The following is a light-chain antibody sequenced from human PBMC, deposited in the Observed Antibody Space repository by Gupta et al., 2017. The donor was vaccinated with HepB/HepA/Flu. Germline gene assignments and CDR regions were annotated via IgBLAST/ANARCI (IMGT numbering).Light chain of an antibody. V-gene: IGKV1-33*01. CDR3: QQYDNLPTWT. CDR1: QDISNY. Sequence: DLPMTQSPSSLSASVGDRVTITCQASQDISNYLNWYQQKPGKAPKLLIYDASNVETGVPSRFSGSGSGTDFTFTISSLQPEDIATYYCQQYDNLPTWTFGQGTKVEIK. CDR2: DAS. J-gene: IGKJ1*01.